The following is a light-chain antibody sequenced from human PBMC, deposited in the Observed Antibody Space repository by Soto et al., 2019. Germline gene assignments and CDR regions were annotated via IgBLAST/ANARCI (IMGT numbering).Light chain of an antibody. J-gene: IGKJ4*01. Sequence: EIVMTQSPATLSVSPGERATFSCRASQSVSSNLAWYQQKPGQAPRLLIYGASTRATGIPARFSGSGSGTEFTLTISSLQSEDFAVYYCQHYGSLVLTFGGGTKVEIK. V-gene: IGKV3-15*01. CDR2: GAS. CDR1: QSVSSN. CDR3: QHYGSLVLT.